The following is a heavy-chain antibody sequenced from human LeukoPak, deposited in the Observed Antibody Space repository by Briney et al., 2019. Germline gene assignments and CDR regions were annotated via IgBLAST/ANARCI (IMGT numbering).Heavy chain of an antibody. CDR2: IDPNAGGT. J-gene: IGHJ4*02. CDR1: GYTFTNYY. CDR3: ASLYDIVGTTVDY. V-gene: IGHV1-2*06. Sequence: ASVKVSCKTSGYTFTNYYIHWVRQAPGQGLEWMGRIDPNAGGTKSAKNFQGRVTMTRDTSISTAYMALSGLRSDDTAVYYCASLYDIVGTTVDYWGQGTLVTVSS. D-gene: IGHD1-26*01.